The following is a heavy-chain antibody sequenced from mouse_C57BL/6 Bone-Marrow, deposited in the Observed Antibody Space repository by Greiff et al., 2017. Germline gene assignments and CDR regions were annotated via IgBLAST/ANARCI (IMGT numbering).Heavy chain of an antibody. D-gene: IGHD1-1*01. V-gene: IGHV1-55*01. CDR3: ARSDGSSYFWFAY. CDR2: IYPGSGST. Sequence: QVQLQQPGAELVKPGASVKMSCKASGYTFTSYWITWVKQRPGQGLEWIGDIYPGSGSTNYNEKFKSKATLTVDTSSSTAYMQRSSLTSEDSAVYYCARSDGSSYFWFAYWGQGTLVTVSA. CDR1: GYTFTSYW. J-gene: IGHJ3*01.